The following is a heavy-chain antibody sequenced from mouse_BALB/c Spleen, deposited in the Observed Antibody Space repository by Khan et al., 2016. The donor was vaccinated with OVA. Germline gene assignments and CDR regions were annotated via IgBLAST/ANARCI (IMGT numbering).Heavy chain of an antibody. Sequence: QVQLKQSGPGLVQPSQSLSITCTVSGFSLANYGVHWVRQSPGKGLEWLGVIWSGGITDYNATFISRLSISKDNSKGQVFFKMNRLQANDTAIYYCARNRNGYCDSWGQGSTLTVSS. D-gene: IGHD1-1*02. CDR3: ARNRNGYCDS. V-gene: IGHV2-2*02. J-gene: IGHJ2*01. CDR1: GFSLANYG. CDR2: IWSGGIT.